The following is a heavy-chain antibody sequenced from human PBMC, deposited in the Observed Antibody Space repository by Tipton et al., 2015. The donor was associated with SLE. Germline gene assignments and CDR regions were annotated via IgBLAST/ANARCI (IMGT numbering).Heavy chain of an antibody. CDR2: IYYSGST. V-gene: IGHV4-39*01. J-gene: IGHJ4*02. CDR1: GGSISSSSYY. CDR3: ARHPYYDFWSAYPDY. Sequence: LRLSCTVSGGSISSSSYYWGWIRQPPGKGLEWIGSIYYSGSTYYNPSLKSRVTISVDTSKNQFSLKLSSVTAADAAVYYCARHPYYDFWSAYPDYWGQGTLVTVSS. D-gene: IGHD3-3*01.